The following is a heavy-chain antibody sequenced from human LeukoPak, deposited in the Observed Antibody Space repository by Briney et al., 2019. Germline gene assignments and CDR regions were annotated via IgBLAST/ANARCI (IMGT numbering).Heavy chain of an antibody. CDR1: GFTFRSYW. V-gene: IGHV3-7*03. CDR3: ASGLELDY. CDR2: IKQDGSER. Sequence: GGSLRLSCAASGFTFRSYWMRWVRQAPGKGLEWVANIKQDGSERNYVDSVKGRFTISRDNAKNSLYLQMNSLRAEDTAVYYCASGLELDYWGQGTLVTVSS. J-gene: IGHJ4*02.